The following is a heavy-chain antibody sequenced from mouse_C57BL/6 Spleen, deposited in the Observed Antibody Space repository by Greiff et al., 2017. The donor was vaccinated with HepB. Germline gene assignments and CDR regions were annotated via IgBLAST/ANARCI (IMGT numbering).Heavy chain of an antibody. D-gene: IGHD2-4*01. Sequence: EVQLMESGGGLVKPGRSLKLSCAASGFTFSDYGMHWVRQAPEKGLEWVAYISRGSSTIYYADTVKGRVTISRDNATNTRFLQMTSLRSEDTAMYYCARRTYDYDWTYAMDYWGQGTSVTVSS. CDR1: GFTFSDYG. V-gene: IGHV5-17*01. J-gene: IGHJ4*01. CDR3: ARRTYDYDWTYAMDY. CDR2: ISRGSSTI.